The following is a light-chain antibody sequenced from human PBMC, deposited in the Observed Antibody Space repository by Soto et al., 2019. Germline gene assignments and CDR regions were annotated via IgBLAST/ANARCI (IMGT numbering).Light chain of an antibody. CDR2: GAS. CDR1: QTGSNSY. CDR3: HQDGSCT. V-gene: IGKV3-20*01. Sequence: IVLTQSPCRLPPSPWERATLSCRASQTGSNSYLAWYQQKWGQAPRLLIYGASNRATGIPDWFSGSGSGTDFTLISSRVEPEVLAVYCCHQDGSCTFGQGTKVDIK. J-gene: IGKJ1*01.